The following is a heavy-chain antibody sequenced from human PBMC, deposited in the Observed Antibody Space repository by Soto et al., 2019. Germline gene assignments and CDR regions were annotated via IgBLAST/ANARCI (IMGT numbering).Heavy chain of an antibody. CDR3: ARNSLDNWFDP. CDR1: GGSISSGGYY. CDR2: IYYSGST. Sequence: LSLTCTVSGGSISSGGYYWSWIRQHPGKGLEWIGYIYYSGSTYYNPSLKSRVTISVDTSKNQFSLKLSSVTAADTAVYYCARNSLDNWFDPWGQGTLVTVSS. J-gene: IGHJ5*02. V-gene: IGHV4-31*03. D-gene: IGHD6-13*01.